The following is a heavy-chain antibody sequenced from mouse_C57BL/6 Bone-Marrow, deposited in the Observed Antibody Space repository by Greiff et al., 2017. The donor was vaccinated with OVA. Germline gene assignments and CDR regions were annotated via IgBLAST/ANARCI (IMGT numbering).Heavy chain of an antibody. CDR3: ARDGGYGSSSYAMDY. V-gene: IGHV5-16*01. Sequence: DVKLVESEGGLVQPGSSMKLSCTASGFTFSDYYMAWVRQVPEKGLEWVANINYDGSSTYYLDSLKSRFIISRDNAKNILYLQMSSLKSEDTATYYCARDGGYGSSSYAMDYWGQGTSVTVSS. J-gene: IGHJ4*01. CDR2: INYDGSST. D-gene: IGHD1-1*01. CDR1: GFTFSDYY.